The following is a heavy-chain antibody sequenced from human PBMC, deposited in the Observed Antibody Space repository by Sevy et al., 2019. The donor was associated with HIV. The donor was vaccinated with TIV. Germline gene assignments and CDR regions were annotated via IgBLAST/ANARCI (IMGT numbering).Heavy chain of an antibody. Sequence: GGSLRLSCAASGFTFSSYWMSWVRQAPGKGLEWVANIKQDGSEKYYVDSVKGRFTISRDNAKNSLYLQMNSLRAEDTAVYDCARDPYYDFWSGYYYGMDVWGQGTTVTVSS. CDR2: IKQDGSEK. CDR1: GFTFSSYW. V-gene: IGHV3-7*03. CDR3: ARDPYYDFWSGYYYGMDV. J-gene: IGHJ6*02. D-gene: IGHD3-3*01.